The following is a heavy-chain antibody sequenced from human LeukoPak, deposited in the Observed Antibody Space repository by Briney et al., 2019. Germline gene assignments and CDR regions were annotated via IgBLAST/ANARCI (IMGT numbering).Heavy chain of an antibody. V-gene: IGHV4-39*07. CDR1: GGSISSSSYY. J-gene: IGHJ4*02. CDR3: ARYSSWSQGFDY. Sequence: SETLSLTCTVSGGSISSSSYYWGWIRQPPGKGLEWIGSIYYSGSTYYNPSLKSRVTISVDTSKNQFSLKLSSVTAADTAVYYCARYSSWSQGFDYWGQGTLVTVSS. D-gene: IGHD6-6*01. CDR2: IYYSGST.